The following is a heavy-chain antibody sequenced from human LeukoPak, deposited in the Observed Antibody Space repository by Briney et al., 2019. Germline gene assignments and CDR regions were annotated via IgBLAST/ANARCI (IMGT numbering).Heavy chain of an antibody. Sequence: GGSLRLSCAASGFTFSSYAMSWVRQAPGKGLEWVSAISGSGGSTYYADSVKGRFTISRDNSKNTLYLQMNSLRAEDTAVYYCAKVGEGYCSGGSCGGFDYWGRGTLVTVSS. CDR2: ISGSGGST. CDR1: GFTFSSYA. J-gene: IGHJ4*02. V-gene: IGHV3-23*01. CDR3: AKVGEGYCSGGSCGGFDY. D-gene: IGHD2-15*01.